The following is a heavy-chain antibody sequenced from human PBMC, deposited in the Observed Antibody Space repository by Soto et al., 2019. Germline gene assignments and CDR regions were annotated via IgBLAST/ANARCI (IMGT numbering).Heavy chain of an antibody. J-gene: IGHJ4*02. CDR1: GFSLTTSGVG. CDR3: AHTPLGQLLLYFDF. D-gene: IGHD2-21*02. Sequence: QITLKESGPTLVKPTQTLTLTCTFSGFSLTTSGVGVGWIRQPPGKALEWLALIYWDDEKRYSPSLKSRLSINKDTSNNQVVLTMTNMDPVYTATYFCAHTPLGQLLLYFDFWGQGTLVTVSS. CDR2: IYWDDEK. V-gene: IGHV2-5*02.